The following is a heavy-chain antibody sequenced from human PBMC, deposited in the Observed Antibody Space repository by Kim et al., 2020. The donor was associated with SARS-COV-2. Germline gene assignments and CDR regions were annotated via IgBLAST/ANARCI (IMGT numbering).Heavy chain of an antibody. Sequence: GGSLRLSCAASGFTFRTYGMHWVRQAPGKGLEWVAVMWSDGSEKSYGDSVKGRFTISRDNFKNTLYLQMNGLRAEDTAVYYCARDSNPWGGVYWYFDLWGRGTLVNVAS. CDR2: MWSDGSEK. D-gene: IGHD1-26*01. CDR3: ARDSNPWGGVYWYFDL. J-gene: IGHJ2*01. V-gene: IGHV3-33*01. CDR1: GFTFRTYG.